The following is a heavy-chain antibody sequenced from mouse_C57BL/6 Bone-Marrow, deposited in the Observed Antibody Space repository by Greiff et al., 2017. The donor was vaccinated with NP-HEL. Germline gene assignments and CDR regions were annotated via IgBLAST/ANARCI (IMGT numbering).Heavy chain of an antibody. V-gene: IGHV1-69*01. D-gene: IGHD2-4*01. CDR3: ARKGGLRRRGFAY. CDR1: GYTFTSYW. J-gene: IGHJ3*01. CDR2: IDPSDSYT. Sequence: VQLQQPGAELVMPGASVKLSCKASGYTFTSYWMHWVKQRPGQGLEWIGEIDPSDSYTNYNQKFKGKSTLTVDKSSSTAYMQLSSLTSEDSAVYYCARKGGLRRRGFAYGGQGTLVTVSA.